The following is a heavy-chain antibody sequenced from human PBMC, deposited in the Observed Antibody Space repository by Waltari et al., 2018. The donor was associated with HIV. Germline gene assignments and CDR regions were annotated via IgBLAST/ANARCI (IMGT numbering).Heavy chain of an antibody. CDR2: FDPEDDET. V-gene: IGHV1-24*01. CDR1: GYTLTELS. Sequence: QVQLVQSGAEVKKPGASEKLYCKVCGYTLTELSMHWVRQAPGKGLEWMGNFDPEDDETIYAQKFHVRITMTEDTSSDTAYMELSSLTSGDTAVYYCATDFSGMVRAYSYYSLDVWGQGTTVTVSS. J-gene: IGHJ6*02. D-gene: IGHD3-10*01. CDR3: ATDFSGMVRAYSYYSLDV.